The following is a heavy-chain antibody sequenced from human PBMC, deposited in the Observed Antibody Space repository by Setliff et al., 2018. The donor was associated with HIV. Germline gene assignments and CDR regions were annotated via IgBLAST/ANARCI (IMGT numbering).Heavy chain of an antibody. CDR3: ARQTWEHYDTLTGYYRSPKNFDS. CDR1: GGSINRSNYY. CDR2: ISYTGST. Sequence: TLSLPCTVPGGSINRSNYYWGWIRQPPGKGLEWIGTISYTGSTYYDPSLKSRVTISLDTSKNQFFLKLSSVTAPDTAIYYCARQTWEHYDTLTGYYRSPKNFDSWGQGTLVTVSS. D-gene: IGHD3-9*01. V-gene: IGHV4-39*01. J-gene: IGHJ4*02.